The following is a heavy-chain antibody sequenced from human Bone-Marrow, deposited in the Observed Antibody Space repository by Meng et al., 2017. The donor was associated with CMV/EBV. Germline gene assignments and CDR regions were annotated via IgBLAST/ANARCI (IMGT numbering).Heavy chain of an antibody. CDR3: SPLGAELSP. CDR1: GFTFSGSA. CDR2: ITSKANSYAT. J-gene: IGHJ4*02. Sequence: GESLKISCAASGFTFSGSAMHWVRQASGKGLEWVGHITSKANSYATLYAASVKGRFTISRDDSKNTAYLQMNSLKTEDTAVYYCSPLGAELSPRGQGTLVTVSS. D-gene: IGHD3-16*01. V-gene: IGHV3-73*01.